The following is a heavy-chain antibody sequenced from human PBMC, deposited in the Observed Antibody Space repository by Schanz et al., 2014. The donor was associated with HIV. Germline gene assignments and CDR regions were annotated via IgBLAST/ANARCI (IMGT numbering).Heavy chain of an antibody. D-gene: IGHD1-26*01. CDR3: ARERVGAIDG. Sequence: QVQLVESGGGVVQPGRSLRLSCAASGFTFSRYAMHWVRQPPGKGLDWVAGISFDGSNKYYADSVKGRFTIYRDDPRNTLFLQMNSRRAADTAIYYCARERVGAIDGWGQGTLVTVSS. CDR2: ISFDGSNK. V-gene: IGHV3-30-3*01. CDR1: GFTFSRYA. J-gene: IGHJ4*02.